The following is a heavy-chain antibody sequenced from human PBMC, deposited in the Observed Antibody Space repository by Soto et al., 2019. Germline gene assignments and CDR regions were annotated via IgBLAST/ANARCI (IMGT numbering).Heavy chain of an antibody. CDR2: IYYSGST. D-gene: IGHD1-1*01. Sequence: SETLSLTCTVSGGSISSYYWSWIRQPPGKGLEWIGYIYYSGSTNYNPSLKSRVTISVDTSKNQFSLEMSSVTAADTAFYYCARDTGTADTFDLWGQGTMVTVSS. V-gene: IGHV4-59*01. J-gene: IGHJ3*01. CDR1: GGSISSYY. CDR3: ARDTGTADTFDL.